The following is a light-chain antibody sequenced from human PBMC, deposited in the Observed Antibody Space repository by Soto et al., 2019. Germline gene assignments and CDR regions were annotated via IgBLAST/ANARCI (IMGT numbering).Light chain of an antibody. Sequence: DIPMTQSPSTLSASVGDRVTITCRASQTIYSWLAWYQQKPGKVPQLLLYKTSTLQTGVPPRFSGSGSGTEFTLTISSLQPDDFATYYCQQYHSYVAFGGGTKVEMK. CDR1: QTIYSW. CDR2: KTS. J-gene: IGKJ4*01. V-gene: IGKV1-5*03. CDR3: QQYHSYVA.